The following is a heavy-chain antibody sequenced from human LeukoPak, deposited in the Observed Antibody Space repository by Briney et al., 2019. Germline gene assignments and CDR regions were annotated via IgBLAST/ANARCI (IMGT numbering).Heavy chain of an antibody. CDR1: GFTFGDYA. V-gene: IGHV3-9*01. CDR3: AKDSRHAQWLALDY. J-gene: IGHJ4*02. Sequence: LTGGSLRLSCTASGFTFGDYALHWVRQAPGKGLEWVSGISWNSRSIGYADSVRGRFTISRDNVKNSLYLQMNSLRGEDTALYYCAKDSRHAQWLALDYWGQGTLVTVSS. D-gene: IGHD6-19*01. CDR2: ISWNSRSI.